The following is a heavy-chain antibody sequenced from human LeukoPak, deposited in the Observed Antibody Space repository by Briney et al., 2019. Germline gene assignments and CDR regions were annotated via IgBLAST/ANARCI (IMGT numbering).Heavy chain of an antibody. Sequence: GASVKVSCKASGYTFTIYDINWVRQATGQGLERMGWMNPNSGNTGYAQKFQGRVTMTRDTSISTAYMELSSLKSEDTAVYYCARHVPSTGDFVYWGQGTLVSVSS. V-gene: IGHV1-8*01. D-gene: IGHD3-10*01. CDR1: GYTFTIYD. CDR2: MNPNSGNT. CDR3: ARHVPSTGDFVY. J-gene: IGHJ4*02.